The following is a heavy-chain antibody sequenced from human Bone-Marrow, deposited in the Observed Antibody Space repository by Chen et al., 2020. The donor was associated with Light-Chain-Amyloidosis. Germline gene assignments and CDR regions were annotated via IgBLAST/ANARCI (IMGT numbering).Heavy chain of an antibody. Sequence: EVQLLESGGGLVRPGGSLRLSCTASGFTFDVLAMNWVRQAPGKGLQWVSTISASGTTSYYSDSVKGRFTISRDNSKNTLYLELNSLRVEDTAIYYCAKELPRIFLDFESWGQGTQVTVSS. CDR2: ISASGTTS. CDR1: GFTFDVLA. V-gene: IGHV3-23*01. J-gene: IGHJ4*02. D-gene: IGHD2-15*01. CDR3: AKELPRIFLDFES.